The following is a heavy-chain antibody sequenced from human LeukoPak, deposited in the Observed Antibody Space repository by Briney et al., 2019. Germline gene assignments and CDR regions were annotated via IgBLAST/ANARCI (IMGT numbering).Heavy chain of an antibody. CDR3: ARDSSGYYYPDAFDI. CDR2: LKEDGNEK. CDR1: GFRFSDYW. J-gene: IGHJ3*02. D-gene: IGHD3-22*01. V-gene: IGHV3-7*04. Sequence: GGSLRLSCVASGFRFSDYWMSWVRQAPGKGLEWVANLKEDGNEKYYVDSVKGRFTISRDNAKNSLYLQMNSLRAEDTAVYYCARDSSGYYYPDAFDIWGQGTMVTVSS.